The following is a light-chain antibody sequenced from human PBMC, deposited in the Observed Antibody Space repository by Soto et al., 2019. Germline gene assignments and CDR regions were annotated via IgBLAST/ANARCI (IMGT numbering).Light chain of an antibody. J-gene: IGLJ3*02. Sequence: QSALTQPASVSGSPGQSITISCTGTSSDVGGYDYVSWYQQYPGKAPRLIIFEVRNRPSGVSSRFSGSKSGNRASLTISGLQADDEGDYHCSSYARGSTDVVFGGGTQLTVL. CDR1: SSDVGGYDY. CDR3: SSYARGSTDVV. V-gene: IGLV2-14*01. CDR2: EVR.